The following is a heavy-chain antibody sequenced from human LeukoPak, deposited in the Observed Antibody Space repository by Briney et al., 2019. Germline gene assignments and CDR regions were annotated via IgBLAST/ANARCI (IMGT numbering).Heavy chain of an antibody. CDR1: GYTFTSYG. J-gene: IGHJ4*02. CDR2: ISAYNGNT. CDR3: ARGHYYGSGRFSFGRDPHSYFDF. D-gene: IGHD3-10*01. Sequence: ASVKVSCKASGYTFTSYGISWVRQAPGQGLEWMGWISAYNGNTNYAQKLQGRVTMTTDTSTSTAYMELRSLRSDDTAVYYCARGHYYGSGRFSFGRDPHSYFDFWGQGHLVTVSS. V-gene: IGHV1-18*01.